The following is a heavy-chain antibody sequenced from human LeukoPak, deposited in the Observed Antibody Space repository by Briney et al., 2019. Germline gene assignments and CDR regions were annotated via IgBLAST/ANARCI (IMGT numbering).Heavy chain of an antibody. D-gene: IGHD6-13*01. CDR3: ARDHRLYSSSPPGAFDI. V-gene: IGHV4-30-2*01. CDR2: IYHSGST. J-gene: IGHJ3*02. CDR1: GGSISSGGYY. Sequence: SETLSLTCTVSGGSISSGGYYRSWIRQPPGKGLEWIGYIYHSGSTYYNPSLKSRVTISVDRSKNQFSLKLSSVTAADTAVYYCARDHRLYSSSPPGAFDIWGQGTMVTVSS.